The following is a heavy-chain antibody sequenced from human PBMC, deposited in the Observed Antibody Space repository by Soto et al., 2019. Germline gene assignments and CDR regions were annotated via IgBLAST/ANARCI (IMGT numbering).Heavy chain of an antibody. V-gene: IGHV4-59*08. D-gene: IGHD4-17*01. Sequence: PSETLSLTCTVSGGSLSSYYWSWIRQPPGKGLEWIGYIYYSGSTNYNPSLKSRVTISVDTSKNQFSLKLSSVTAADTAVYYCARHAVGYGDYVFDYWGQGTLVTVSS. CDR2: IYYSGST. J-gene: IGHJ4*02. CDR1: GGSLSSYY. CDR3: ARHAVGYGDYVFDY.